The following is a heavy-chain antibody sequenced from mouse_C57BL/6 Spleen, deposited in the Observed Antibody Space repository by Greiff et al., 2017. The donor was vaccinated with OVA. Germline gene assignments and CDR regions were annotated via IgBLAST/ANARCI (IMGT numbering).Heavy chain of an antibody. CDR1: GFTFTDYY. D-gene: IGHD1-1*01. J-gene: IGHJ4*01. CDR2: IRNKANGYTT. V-gene: IGHV7-3*01. Sequence: EVQLVESGGGLVQPGGSLSLSCAASGFTFTDYYMSWVRQPPGKALEWLGFIRNKANGYTTEYSASVKGRFTISRDNSQSILYLQMNALRAEDSATYYCARLLGSSYAMDYWGQGTSVTVSS. CDR3: ARLLGSSYAMDY.